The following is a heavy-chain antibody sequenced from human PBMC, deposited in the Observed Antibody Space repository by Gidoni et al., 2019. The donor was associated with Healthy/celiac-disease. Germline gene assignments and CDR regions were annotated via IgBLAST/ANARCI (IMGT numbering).Heavy chain of an antibody. D-gene: IGHD5-18*01. CDR2: IYTSGST. Sequence: QVQLQESGPGLVKPSETLSLTCTVSGGPISSYYWSWIRQPAGKGLEWIGRIYTSGSTNYNPSLKSRVTMSVDTSKNQFSLKLSSVTAADTAVYYCARDHVDTAMAHYYYYGMDVWGQGTTVTVSS. V-gene: IGHV4-4*07. CDR1: GGPISSYY. CDR3: ARDHVDTAMAHYYYYGMDV. J-gene: IGHJ6*02.